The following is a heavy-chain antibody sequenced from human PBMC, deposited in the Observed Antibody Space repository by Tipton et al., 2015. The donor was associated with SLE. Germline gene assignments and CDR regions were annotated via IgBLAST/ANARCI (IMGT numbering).Heavy chain of an antibody. CDR2: INYSGST. D-gene: IGHD2-8*02. CDR3: ARDVGGYNTGWFPYYFDY. V-gene: IGHV4-39*07. CDR1: GDSIRSSSFY. Sequence: TLSLTCTVSGDSIRSSSFYWGWIRQPPGKGLEWIGSINYSGSTYYNSSLKSRVTISVDTSKNQFSLKLNSVTAADTAVYYCARDVGGYNTGWFPYYFDYWGQGTLVTVSS. J-gene: IGHJ4*02.